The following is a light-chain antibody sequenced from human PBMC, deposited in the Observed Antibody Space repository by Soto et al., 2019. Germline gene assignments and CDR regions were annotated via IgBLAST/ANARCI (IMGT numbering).Light chain of an antibody. Sequence: DIQMAQSPSSLSASVGDRVTIACRASRNIDTYLSWYQQKPGKAPKLLIYAASTLQSGVPSRFSGSGSGTDFTLTISCLQSEDFATYYCQQYYSYPITFGQGTRLEIK. CDR1: RNIDTY. V-gene: IGKV1-9*01. J-gene: IGKJ5*01. CDR2: AAS. CDR3: QQYYSYPIT.